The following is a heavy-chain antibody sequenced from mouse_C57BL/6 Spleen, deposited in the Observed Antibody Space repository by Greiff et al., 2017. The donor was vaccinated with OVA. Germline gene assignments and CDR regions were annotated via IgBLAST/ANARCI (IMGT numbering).Heavy chain of an antibody. CDR1: GYTFTDYE. Sequence: VQLQQSGAELVRPGASVTLSCKASGYTFTDYEMHWVKQTPVHGLEWIGAIDPETGSTAYNQKFKGKAILTADKSSSTAYMELRSLTSEDSAVYYCTREEGHYLGYFDGWGTGTTVTVSS. D-gene: IGHD1-2*01. J-gene: IGHJ1*03. CDR2: IDPETGST. CDR3: TREEGHYLGYFDG. V-gene: IGHV1-15*01.